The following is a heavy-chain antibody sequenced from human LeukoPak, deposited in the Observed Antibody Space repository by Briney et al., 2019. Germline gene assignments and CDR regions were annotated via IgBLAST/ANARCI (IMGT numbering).Heavy chain of an antibody. J-gene: IGHJ3*02. D-gene: IGHD3-22*01. CDR1: GYSISSGYY. CDR3: ARGRRGYYDSSGYLLADAFDI. CDR2: IYHSGST. V-gene: IGHV4-38-2*02. Sequence: SETLSLTCTVSGYSISSGYYWGWIRQPPGKGLEWIGSIYHSGSTYYNPSLKSRVTISVDTSKNQFSLKLSSVTAADTAVYYCARGRRGYYDSSGYLLADAFDIWGQGTMVTVSS.